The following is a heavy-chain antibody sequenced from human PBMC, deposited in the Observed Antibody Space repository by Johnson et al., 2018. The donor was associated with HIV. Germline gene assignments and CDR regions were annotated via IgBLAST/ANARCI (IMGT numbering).Heavy chain of an antibody. CDR1: GFAFGSYW. D-gene: IGHD4-11*01. Sequence: VHLVESGGGLVQPGGSLRLSCAASGFAFGSYWMHWVRQAPGKGLQWVANINQYGSEEYYVDSVKGRFTISRDNAKNSMYLQMNTLNAEDTAVYYCASSTVMMTDDAFDIWGQGTVVTVSP. V-gene: IGHV3-7*05. CDR2: INQYGSEE. CDR3: ASSTVMMTDDAFDI. J-gene: IGHJ3*02.